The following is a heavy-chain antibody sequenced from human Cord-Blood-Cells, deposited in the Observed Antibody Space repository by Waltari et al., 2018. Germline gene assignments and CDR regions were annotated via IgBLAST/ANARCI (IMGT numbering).Heavy chain of an antibody. CDR3: ARRRGIVVVVAASNWFDP. Sequence: QVQLQQWGAGLLKPSETLSLTCAVYGGSFRGYDWTWIRTPPGKGLEWIGEINHSGSTNYNPSLKSRVTISVDTSKNQFSLKLSSETAADTAVYYCARRRGIVVVVAASNWFDPWGQGTLVTVSS. J-gene: IGHJ5*02. V-gene: IGHV4-34*01. CDR2: INHSGST. D-gene: IGHD2-15*01. CDR1: GGSFRGYD.